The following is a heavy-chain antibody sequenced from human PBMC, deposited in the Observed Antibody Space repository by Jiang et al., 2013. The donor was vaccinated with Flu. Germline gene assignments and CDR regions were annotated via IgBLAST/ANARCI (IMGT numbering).Heavy chain of an antibody. CDR2: IWYDGSNE. CDR1: GFSFSSYG. V-gene: IGHV3-33*01. D-gene: IGHD3-16*01. Sequence: GFSFSSYGMHWVRQAPGKGLEWVAVIWYDGSNEKYEDSVKGRFAISRDNSRNTVYLQMNSLRVEDAAVYFCARDSGVVRYYLGMDVWGQGTTVIVSS. J-gene: IGHJ6*02. CDR3: ARDSGVVRYYLGMDV.